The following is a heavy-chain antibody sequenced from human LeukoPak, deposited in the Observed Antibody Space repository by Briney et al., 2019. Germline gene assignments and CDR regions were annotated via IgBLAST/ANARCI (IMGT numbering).Heavy chain of an antibody. CDR1: GFIFTTYA. CDR3: TRPAPPGGIVYGFHI. Sequence: GRSLRLSCAASGFIFTTYAMHWVRQAPGKGLEWVAIISYDGNYRNYADSVKGRLTISRDNSKNTLYLQMNSLGAEDTAVYYCTRPAPPGGIVYGFHIWGQGTMVTVSS. V-gene: IGHV3-30*03. J-gene: IGHJ3*02. D-gene: IGHD3-16*02. CDR2: ISYDGNYR.